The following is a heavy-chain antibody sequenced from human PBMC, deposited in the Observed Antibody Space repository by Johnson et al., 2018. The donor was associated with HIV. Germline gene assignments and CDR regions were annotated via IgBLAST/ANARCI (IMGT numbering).Heavy chain of an antibody. Sequence: VQLVESGGGLVKPGGSLRLSCAASGFTFSAYYMSWVRQAPGKGLEWVSAISGSGGSTYYADSVKGRFTISSDNSKNTLYLQMNSLRAEATAVYYCVRGRISMTVVDLRGGAFDIWGQGTTVTVSS. D-gene: IGHD3-22*01. J-gene: IGHJ3*02. CDR2: ISGSGGST. CDR3: VRGRISMTVVDLRGGAFDI. V-gene: IGHV3-23*04. CDR1: GFTFSAYY.